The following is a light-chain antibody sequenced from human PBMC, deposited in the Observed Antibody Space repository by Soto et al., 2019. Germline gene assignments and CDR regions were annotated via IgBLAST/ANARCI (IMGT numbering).Light chain of an antibody. CDR2: AAS. J-gene: IGKJ4*01. CDR3: QQTNSFPLT. CDR1: QGISIW. V-gene: IGKV1-12*01. Sequence: DIQMPQSPSSVSASVGDRVTITCRASQGISIWLAWYQQKPGKAPNLLIYAASNLQSGVPSRFSGSGSGTDFTLTISSLQPEDFATYYCQQTNSFPLTFGGGTKVEIK.